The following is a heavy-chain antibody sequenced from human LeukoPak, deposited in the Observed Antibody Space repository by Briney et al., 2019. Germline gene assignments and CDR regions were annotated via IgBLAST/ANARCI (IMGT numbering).Heavy chain of an antibody. D-gene: IGHD3-16*01. CDR1: GFTFSSYS. CDR3: ARDGFGTGSN. V-gene: IGHV3-21*04. CDR2: ISSSSSYI. J-gene: IGHJ4*02. Sequence: GGSLRLSCAASGFTFSSYSMNWVRQAPGKGLEWVSSISSSSSYIYYADSVKGRFTISRDNAKNSLYLQMNTLRADDTAVYYCARDGFGTGSNWGQGTLVTVSS.